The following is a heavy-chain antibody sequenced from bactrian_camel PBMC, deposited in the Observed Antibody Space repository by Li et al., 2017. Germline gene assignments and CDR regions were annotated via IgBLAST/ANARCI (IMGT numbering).Heavy chain of an antibody. CDR2: LDNAGHT. CDR1: GSSDC. V-gene: IGHV3S53*01. J-gene: IGHJ4*01. D-gene: IGHD1*01. CDR3: AAYAEWRPLIEDGGLPSELGFDY. Sequence: HVQLVESGGGSVQAGGSLRLACTASGSSDCMGWFRQAPGKEREGVACLDNAGHTRYGDSVKGRFTISKDNAQNTIYLQMSSLKPEDSGMYYCAAYAEWRPLIEDGGLPSELGFDYWGQGTQVTVS.